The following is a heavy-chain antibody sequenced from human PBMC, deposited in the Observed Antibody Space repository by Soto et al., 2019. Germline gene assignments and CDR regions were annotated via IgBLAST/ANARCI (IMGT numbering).Heavy chain of an antibody. CDR2: IYWDYDK. J-gene: IGHJ5*02. Sequence: QITLKESGPTLVKPTQTLTLTCTFSGFSLTTSGVGVSWIRQPPGKALEWLALIYWDYDKRYSPFLKSRLTITRDTSKNQVVLTLTTMDPADTSTYFCAHRTTKVTWWFDPLGQGTLVTVSS. CDR1: GFSLTTSGVG. D-gene: IGHD4-17*01. CDR3: AHRTTKVTWWFDP. V-gene: IGHV2-5*02.